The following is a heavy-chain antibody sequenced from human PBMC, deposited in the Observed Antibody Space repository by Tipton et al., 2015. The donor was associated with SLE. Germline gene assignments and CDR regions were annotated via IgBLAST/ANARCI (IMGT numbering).Heavy chain of an antibody. V-gene: IGHV4-30-2*01. J-gene: IGHJ4*02. CDR1: GASIGSGGYS. CDR2: IFHSGIT. D-gene: IGHD1-26*01. Sequence: TLSLTCAVSGASIGSGGYSWNWIRQPPGKGLQWIGYIFHSGITYYNPSLKSRVTMSVDTSKNQFSLKMSTVTAADTAVYYCARDSLGFDYWGQGTLVTVSS. CDR3: ARDSLGFDY.